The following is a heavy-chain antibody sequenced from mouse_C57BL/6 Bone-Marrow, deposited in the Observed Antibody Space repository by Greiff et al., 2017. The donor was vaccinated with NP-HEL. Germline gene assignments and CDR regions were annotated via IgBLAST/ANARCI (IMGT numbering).Heavy chain of an antibody. CDR3: VRHFSYSNYRYYYAMDY. CDR2: IRSKSNNYAT. J-gene: IGHJ4*01. D-gene: IGHD2-5*01. V-gene: IGHV10-1*01. Sequence: EVQLQESGGGLVQPKGSLKLSCAASGFSFNTYAMNWVRQAPGKGLEWVARIRSKSNNYATYYADSVKDRFTISRDDSESMLYLQMNNLKTDDTAMYDCVRHFSYSNYRYYYAMDYWGQGTSVTVSS. CDR1: GFSFNTYA.